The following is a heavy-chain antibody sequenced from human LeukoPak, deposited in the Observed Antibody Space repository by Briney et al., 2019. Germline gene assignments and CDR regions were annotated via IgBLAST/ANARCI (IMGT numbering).Heavy chain of an antibody. J-gene: IGHJ3*01. V-gene: IGHV3-21*01. Sequence: GGSLRLSXAASGFTFSTYSMNWVRQAPGKGLEWVSSISYSSSNRYHADSVKGRFTISRDNAKNSLYLQMNSLRAEDTAVYYCAREGDITGCFMAFDFWGQGTIVTVSS. CDR3: AREGDITGCFMAFDF. CDR1: GFTFSTYS. CDR2: ISYSSSNR. D-gene: IGHD1-20*01.